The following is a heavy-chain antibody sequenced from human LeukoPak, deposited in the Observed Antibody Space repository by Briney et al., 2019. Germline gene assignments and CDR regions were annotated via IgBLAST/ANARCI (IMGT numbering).Heavy chain of an antibody. J-gene: IGHJ4*02. Sequence: ASVKVSCKASGYTFTSRGISWVRQAPGPGLEWMGWISAYNGNTNYAQKFQGRVTMTTDTTTSTAYMELRRLRSDDTAVYYCARLMGTDAYYFDYWGQGTLVTVSS. V-gene: IGHV1-18*01. D-gene: IGHD2-8*01. CDR3: ARLMGTDAYYFDY. CDR2: ISAYNGNT. CDR1: GYTFTSRG.